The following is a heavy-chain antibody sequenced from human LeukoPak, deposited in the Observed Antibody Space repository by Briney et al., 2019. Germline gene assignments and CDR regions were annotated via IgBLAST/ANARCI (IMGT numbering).Heavy chain of an antibody. CDR1: GFTFRSSP. J-gene: IGHJ6*02. V-gene: IGHV3-23*01. CDR2: ISGSGGSA. D-gene: IGHD2-15*01. CDR3: AKHGGYCSGGSCYLLGQYYYYYYGMDV. Sequence: GGSLRLSCAASGFTFRSSPMRWVRQAPGKGLEWVSAISGSGGSAYYADSVKGRFTISRDNSKNTLYLQMNSLRAEDTAVYYCAKHGGYCSGGSCYLLGQYYYYYYGMDVWGQGTTVTVSS.